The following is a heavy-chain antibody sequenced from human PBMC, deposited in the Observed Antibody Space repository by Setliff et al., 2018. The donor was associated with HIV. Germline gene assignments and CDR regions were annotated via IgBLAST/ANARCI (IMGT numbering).Heavy chain of an antibody. V-gene: IGHV4-59*11. CDR1: GGSMSSHY. J-gene: IGHJ4*02. CDR3: ARSKIYDGDYFDY. CDR2: IDYGGST. D-gene: IGHD5-12*01. Sequence: SETLSLTCTVSGGSMSSHYWSWIRQPPGKGLEWIGYIDYGGSTNYNPSLKSRITISVDTSKNQFSLKLSSVTAADTAVYYCARSKIYDGDYFDYWGQGTLVTVSS.